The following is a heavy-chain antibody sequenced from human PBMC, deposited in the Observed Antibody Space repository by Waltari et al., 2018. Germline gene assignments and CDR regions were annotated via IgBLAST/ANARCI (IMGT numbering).Heavy chain of an antibody. CDR2: INQSGST. J-gene: IGHJ4*02. D-gene: IGHD3-10*01. CDR1: GGSFSGYY. CDR3: ARGLNAYYYGSGSYVY. V-gene: IGHV4-34*01. Sequence: QVQLQQWGAGLLKPSETLSLTCAVYGGSFSGYYWSWIRPPPGKGLEWLGEINQSGSTNYNPSLKSRVTISVDTSKNQFSLKLSSVTAADTAVYYCARGLNAYYYGSGSYVYWGQGTLVTVSS.